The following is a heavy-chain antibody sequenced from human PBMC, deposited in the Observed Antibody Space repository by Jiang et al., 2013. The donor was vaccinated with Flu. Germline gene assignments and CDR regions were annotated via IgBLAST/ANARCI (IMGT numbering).Heavy chain of an antibody. CDR1: GFNFRGAW. J-gene: IGHJ4*02. Sequence: QLLESGGGFVKPGGSLRLSCAASGFNFRGAWMTWVRQAPGKGLEWVGRITSESDGGTTDYGAPVKGRFSILRDDSKQTLYLQMNSLKIEDTAVYYCFTVGVATSAYDHWGRGTLVTVSS. V-gene: IGHV3-15*01. D-gene: IGHD3-3*01. CDR2: ITSESDGGTT. CDR3: FTVGVATSAYDH.